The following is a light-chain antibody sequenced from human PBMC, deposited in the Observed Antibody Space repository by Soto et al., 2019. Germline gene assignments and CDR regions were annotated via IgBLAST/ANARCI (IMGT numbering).Light chain of an antibody. Sequence: QSVLTQPPSVSAAPGQRVTISCSGSSFNIGNNYVSWYQHLPGTAPKLLIYDNNRRPSGIPDRFSGSKSGASATLGITGLQTGDEAEYYCGTWDSSLSAVVFGGGTKLNVL. CDR3: GTWDSSLSAVV. CDR1: SFNIGNNY. CDR2: DNN. V-gene: IGLV1-51*01. J-gene: IGLJ2*01.